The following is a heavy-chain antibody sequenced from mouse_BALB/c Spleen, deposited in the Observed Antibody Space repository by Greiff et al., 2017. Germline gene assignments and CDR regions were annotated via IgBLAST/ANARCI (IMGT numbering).Heavy chain of an antibody. J-gene: IGHJ1*01. D-gene: IGHD1-2*01. CDR3: TRGGYGRWYFDV. Sequence: EVQLQQSGTVLARPGASVKMSCKASGYSFTSYWMHWVKQRPGQGLEWIGAIYPGNSDTSYNQKFKGKAKLTAVTSASTAYMELSSLTNEDSAVYYYTRGGYGRWYFDVWGAGTTVTVSS. CDR1: GYSFTSYW. CDR2: IYPGNSDT. V-gene: IGHV1-5*01.